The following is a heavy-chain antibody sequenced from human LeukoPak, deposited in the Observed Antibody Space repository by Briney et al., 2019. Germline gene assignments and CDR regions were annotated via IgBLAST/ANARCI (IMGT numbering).Heavy chain of an antibody. CDR3: AKGGGDSSSSRRYFDY. Sequence: PGGSLRLSCAASGFTFSNYAMSWVRQAPGKGLEWVSAISGSGGYTYYADSVKGRFTISRDNSKNTLYLQMNSLRAEDTAVYYCAKGGGDSSSSRRYFDYWGQGTLVTVSS. CDR2: ISGSGGYT. V-gene: IGHV3-23*01. CDR1: GFTFSNYA. D-gene: IGHD6-6*01. J-gene: IGHJ4*02.